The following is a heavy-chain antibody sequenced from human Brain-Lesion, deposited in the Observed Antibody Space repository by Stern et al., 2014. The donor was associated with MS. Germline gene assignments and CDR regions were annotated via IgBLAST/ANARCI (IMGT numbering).Heavy chain of an antibody. CDR2: IYASGNT. J-gene: IGHJ4*02. D-gene: IGHD4-17*01. V-gene: IGHV4-61*02. CDR1: GGPISSHSYY. Sequence: QVQLQESGPGLVKPSQTLSLTCTVSGGPISSHSYYWSWIRQPAGKGLEWIGRIYASGNTNYNPSLKGRVSIPVDPPRTQLSLRLSSGTASDTAVYYCARDYGDLEFDLWGQGTLVTGS. CDR3: ARDYGDLEFDL.